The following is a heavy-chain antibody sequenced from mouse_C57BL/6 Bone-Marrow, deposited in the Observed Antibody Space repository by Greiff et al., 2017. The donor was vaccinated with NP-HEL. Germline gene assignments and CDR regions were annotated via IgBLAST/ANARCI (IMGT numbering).Heavy chain of an antibody. CDR1: GYTFTSYD. CDR2: LYPRDGST. Sequence: VQLQQSGPELVKPGASVKLSCKASGYTFTSYDINWVKQRPGQGLAWIGWLYPRDGSTKYNEEFKGKATVTVDTSSCTAYMELPSLTSEDSAVYVCARGQTAQAPSWFAYWGQGTLVTVSA. CDR3: ARGQTAQAPSWFAY. D-gene: IGHD3-2*02. J-gene: IGHJ3*01. V-gene: IGHV1-85*01.